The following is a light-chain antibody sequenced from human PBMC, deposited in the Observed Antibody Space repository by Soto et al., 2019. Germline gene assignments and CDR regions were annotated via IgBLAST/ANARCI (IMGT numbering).Light chain of an antibody. Sequence: EIVLTQSPGTLSLSPGERATLSCRASQSVSSSYLAWYQQKPGQAPRLLIYDASSRATGIPDRFSGSGSGTDFTLTISRVEPEDFAVYYCQQYDSSPYTFGQGTKLEIK. V-gene: IGKV3-20*01. CDR3: QQYDSSPYT. J-gene: IGKJ2*01. CDR2: DAS. CDR1: QSVSSSY.